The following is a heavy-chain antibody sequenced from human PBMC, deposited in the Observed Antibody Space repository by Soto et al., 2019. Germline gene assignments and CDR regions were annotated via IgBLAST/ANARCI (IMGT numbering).Heavy chain of an antibody. CDR1: GYRFTDYY. D-gene: IGHD3-16*01. CDR3: ATMLYYYYALDV. J-gene: IGHJ6*02. V-gene: IGHV1-2*02. Sequence: QVQLKQSGAEVKKPGASVKVSYRASGYRFTDYYIHWVRRAPGQGLEWLGWINPTSGETNYAQKFHGRVTLTRDTSLSTAYMELSRLTSDDAALYYCATMLYYYYALDVWGQGTTVTVSS. CDR2: INPTSGET.